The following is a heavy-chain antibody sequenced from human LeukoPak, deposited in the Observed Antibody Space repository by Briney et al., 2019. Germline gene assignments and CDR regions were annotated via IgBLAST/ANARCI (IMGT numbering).Heavy chain of an antibody. V-gene: IGHV1-8*01. CDR2: MNPNSGNT. CDR1: GYTFTSYD. J-gene: IGHJ4*02. Sequence: ASVKVSCKASGYTFTSYDINWVRQATGQGLEWMGWMNPNSGNTGYAQKFQGRVTMTTDTSTSTAYMELRSLRSDDTAVYYCARDRGLRAKGDYWGQGTLVTVSS. CDR3: ARDRGLRAKGDY.